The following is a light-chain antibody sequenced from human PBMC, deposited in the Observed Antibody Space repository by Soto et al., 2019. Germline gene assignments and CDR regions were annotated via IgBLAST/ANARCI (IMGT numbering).Light chain of an antibody. V-gene: IGKV3-20*01. CDR2: GAY. J-gene: IGKJ1*01. CDR1: QSVSSSY. CDR3: QQYGSSPWR. Sequence: EIVLTQYPGTLSLSPGERATLSCRASQSVSSSYLAWYQQKPGQAPRPLIYGAYSRAIGIPDRFSGSGSGKDFTLTISRLEPEDFAVYYCQQYGSSPWRFGQGPKVEIK.